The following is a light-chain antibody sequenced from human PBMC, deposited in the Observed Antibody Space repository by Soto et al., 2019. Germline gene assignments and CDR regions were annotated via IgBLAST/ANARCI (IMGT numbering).Light chain of an antibody. J-gene: IGLJ1*01. Sequence: QAVVTQPASVSGSPGQSITISCTGTSSDVGGYNYVSWYQHHPGKAPKLMIYEVSNRPSGVSNRFSGSKSGNTASLTISGLQAEDEADYYCSSYTSSSTLEVFGTGTQLTVL. CDR3: SSYTSSSTLEV. CDR1: SSDVGGYNY. CDR2: EVS. V-gene: IGLV2-14*01.